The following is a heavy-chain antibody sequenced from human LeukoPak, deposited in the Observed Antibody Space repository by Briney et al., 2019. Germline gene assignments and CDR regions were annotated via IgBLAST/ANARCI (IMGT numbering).Heavy chain of an antibody. Sequence: GGSLRLSCAASGFTFSSYWMSWVRQAPGKGLEWVANIKHDGSVQYCVDSVKGRFTISRDNAKNSLYLQMNSLRAEDTAVYYCAKSWNYYDSSGDDALDIWGQGTMVTVSS. CDR3: AKSWNYYDSSGDDALDI. CDR2: IKHDGSVQ. J-gene: IGHJ3*02. V-gene: IGHV3-7*01. CDR1: GFTFSSYW. D-gene: IGHD3-22*01.